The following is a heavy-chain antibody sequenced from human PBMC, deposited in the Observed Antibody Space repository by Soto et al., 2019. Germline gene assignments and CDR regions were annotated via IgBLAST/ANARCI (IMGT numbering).Heavy chain of an antibody. D-gene: IGHD3-10*01. CDR2: TSSSGGST. CDR3: AKDGGYGSGSYYSDD. V-gene: IGHV3-23*01. J-gene: IGHJ4*02. Sequence: EVQLLESGGGLVQLGGSLRLSCAASGFTFSSYAMSWVRQAPGKGLEWVSTTSSSGGSTYYADSVKGRFTISRDNSKNTFYLQMNSLRAEDMAVYYCAKDGGYGSGSYYSDDWGQGTLVTVSS. CDR1: GFTFSSYA.